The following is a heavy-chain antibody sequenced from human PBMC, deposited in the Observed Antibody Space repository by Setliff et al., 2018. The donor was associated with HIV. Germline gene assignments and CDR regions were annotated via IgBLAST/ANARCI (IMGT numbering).Heavy chain of an antibody. CDR1: GYTFTTYG. V-gene: IGHV1-18*01. CDR2: ISTYNGNT. CDR3: ARGRAGIVATID. J-gene: IGHJ4*02. D-gene: IGHD5-12*01. Sequence: ASVKVSCKASGYTFTTYGITWVRQAPGQGLEWMGWISTYNGNTNYAQKFQGRVTMTTVTSTSTAYMELRSLRSDDTAVYYCARGRAGIVATIDWGQGTLVTVSS.